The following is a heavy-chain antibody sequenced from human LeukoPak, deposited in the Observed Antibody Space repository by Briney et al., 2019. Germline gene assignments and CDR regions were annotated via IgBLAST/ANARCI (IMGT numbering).Heavy chain of an antibody. CDR3: ARVMWELRYYFDY. D-gene: IGHD1-26*01. V-gene: IGHV3-21*01. Sequence: PGGSLRLSCAASGFTFSSYSMNWVRRAPGKGLEWVSSISSSSSYIYYADSVKGRFTISRDNAKNSLYLQMNSLRAEDTAVYYCARVMWELRYYFDYWGQGTLVTVSS. J-gene: IGHJ4*02. CDR2: ISSSSSYI. CDR1: GFTFSSYS.